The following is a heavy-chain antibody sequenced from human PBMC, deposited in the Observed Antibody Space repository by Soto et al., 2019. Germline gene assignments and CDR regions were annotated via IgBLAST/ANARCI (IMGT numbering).Heavy chain of an antibody. CDR2: ISSSGSTI. J-gene: IGHJ6*03. D-gene: IGHD4-4*01. V-gene: IGHV3-11*01. CDR3: ARRTSAYSQYYYYYYYMDV. Sequence: GGSLRLSCAASGFTFSDYYMSWIRQAPGKGREWVSYISSSGSTIYYADSVKGRFTISRDNAKNSLYLQMNSLRAEDTAVHYCARRTSAYSQYYYYYYYMDVWGKGTTVTVSS. CDR1: GFTFSDYY.